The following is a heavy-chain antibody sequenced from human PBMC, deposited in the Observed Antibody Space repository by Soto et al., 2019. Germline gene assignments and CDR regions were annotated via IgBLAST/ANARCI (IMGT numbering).Heavy chain of an antibody. Sequence: SLRLSCVASGFTFGTWAMNWVRQAPGKGPEWVSVISGSGATTHYADSVKGRFTISRDNSKNTLFLEMNNLRAEDTALYYCAKKYVTINANDYFDPWGQGTLVTVSS. CDR3: AKKYVTINANDYFDP. CDR2: ISGSGATT. CDR1: GFTFGTWA. J-gene: IGHJ5*02. V-gene: IGHV3-23*01. D-gene: IGHD3-16*01.